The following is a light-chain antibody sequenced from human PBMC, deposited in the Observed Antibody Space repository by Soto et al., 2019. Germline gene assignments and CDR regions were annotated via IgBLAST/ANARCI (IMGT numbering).Light chain of an antibody. CDR1: QSISSY. J-gene: IGKJ1*01. V-gene: IGKV1-39*01. Sequence: DIQMTQSPSSLSASVGDRVTITCRASQSISSYLNWYQQKPGKAPKLLIYAASSLQRGVPSRFSGSGSGTALSLSISSLQPEDFATYYCQHSYSTPLWTFGQGTNVQIK. CDR3: QHSYSTPLWT. CDR2: AAS.